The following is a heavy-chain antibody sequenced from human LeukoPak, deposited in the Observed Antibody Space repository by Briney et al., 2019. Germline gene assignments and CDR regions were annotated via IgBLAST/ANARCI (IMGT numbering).Heavy chain of an antibody. CDR1: GGSISSYY. J-gene: IGHJ1*01. V-gene: IGHV4-59*01. D-gene: IGHD3-16*01. Sequence: SETLSLTCSVSGGSISSYYWTWIRQPPGKGLEWIGYRYYSGSTTYNPSLKSRVTISVDTSKSQFSPKLISVTAADTAIYYCARVRGDFETDWGQGTLVTVSS. CDR2: RYYSGST. CDR3: ARVRGDFETD.